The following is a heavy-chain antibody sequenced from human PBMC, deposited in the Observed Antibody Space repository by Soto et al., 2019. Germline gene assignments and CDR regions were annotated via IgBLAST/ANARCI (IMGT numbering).Heavy chain of an antibody. D-gene: IGHD4-17*01. V-gene: IGHV1-18*01. Sequence: ASVKVSCKASGYTFTSYGISWVRQAPGQGLEWMGWISAYNGNTNYAQKLQGRVTMTTDTSTSTAYMELRSLRSDDTAVYYCAREWPGYGDSHYYYGMDVWGQGTTVTVS. J-gene: IGHJ6*02. CDR1: GYTFTSYG. CDR3: AREWPGYGDSHYYYGMDV. CDR2: ISAYNGNT.